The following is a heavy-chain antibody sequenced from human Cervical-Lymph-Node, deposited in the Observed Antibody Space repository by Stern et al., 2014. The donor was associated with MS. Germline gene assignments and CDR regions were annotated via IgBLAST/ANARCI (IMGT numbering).Heavy chain of an antibody. CDR2: ISNTGNT. CDR1: GGSISDSS. D-gene: IGHD3-16*02. J-gene: IGHJ5*02. V-gene: IGHV4-59*01. CDR3: ARDRYWGSYRYLGNWFDP. Sequence: VQLEESGPGLVKPSETLSLTCIVSGGSISDSSWSWIRQPPGKGLEWIAYISNTGNTDYSPSLKSRVTISLDTSKNQFSLNLYSVTAADTAVYYCARDRYWGSYRYLGNWFDPWGQGTLVTVSS.